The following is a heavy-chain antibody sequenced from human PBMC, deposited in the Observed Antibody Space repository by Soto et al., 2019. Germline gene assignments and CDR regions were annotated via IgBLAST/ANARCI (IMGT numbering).Heavy chain of an antibody. CDR3: APHYSNYDY. D-gene: IGHD4-4*01. CDR1: GFTFGSYW. CDR2: IKQDGSEK. J-gene: IGHJ4*02. V-gene: IGHV3-7*01. Sequence: EVQLVESGGGLVQPGGSLRLSCAASGFTFGSYWMSWVRQAPGKGLEWVANIKQDGSEKYYVDSVKGRFTISRDNAKNSLYLQMNSLRAEDTAVYYCAPHYSNYDYWGQGTLVTVSS.